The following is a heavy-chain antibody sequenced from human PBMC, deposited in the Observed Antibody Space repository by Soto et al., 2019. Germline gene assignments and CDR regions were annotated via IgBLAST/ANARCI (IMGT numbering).Heavy chain of an antibody. D-gene: IGHD3-10*01. CDR3: ARAPPPGPHYITFDI. Sequence: QVQLQESGPGLVKPSGTLSLTCAVSGGSISSSNWWSWVRQPPGKGLEWIGEIYHSGSTNYNPSLQSRVTISVDKSKDQVSLKLSSVTAADTAVYYCARAPPPGPHYITFDIWGQGTMVTVSS. CDR2: IYHSGST. J-gene: IGHJ3*02. CDR1: GGSISSSNW. V-gene: IGHV4-4*02.